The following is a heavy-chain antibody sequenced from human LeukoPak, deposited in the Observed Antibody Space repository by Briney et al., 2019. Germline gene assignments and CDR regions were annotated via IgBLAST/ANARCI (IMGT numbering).Heavy chain of an antibody. CDR2: ISSSSGII. D-gene: IGHD2-15*01. Sequence: GGSLRLSCAASGFTFSSYDMHWVRQAPGKGLEWVSYISSSSGIINYADSVKGRFTISRDNAKNSPYLQMNSLRVEDTAVYYCAGRSGPDDYWGQGTLVTVSS. J-gene: IGHJ4*02. V-gene: IGHV3-48*01. CDR3: AGRSGPDDY. CDR1: GFTFSSYD.